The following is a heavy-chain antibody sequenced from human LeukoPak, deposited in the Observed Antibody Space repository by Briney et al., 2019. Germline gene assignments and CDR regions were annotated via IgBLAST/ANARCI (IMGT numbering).Heavy chain of an antibody. Sequence: GGSLRLSCAASGFTFSSYSMNWVRQAPGKGLEWVSYISSSSSTIYYADSVKGRFTISRDNAKNSLHLQMNSLRAEDTAVYYCAREAIVVVPAAKADAFDIWGQGTMVTVSS. CDR2: ISSSSSTI. CDR3: AREAIVVVPAAKADAFDI. J-gene: IGHJ3*02. V-gene: IGHV3-48*01. D-gene: IGHD2-2*01. CDR1: GFTFSSYS.